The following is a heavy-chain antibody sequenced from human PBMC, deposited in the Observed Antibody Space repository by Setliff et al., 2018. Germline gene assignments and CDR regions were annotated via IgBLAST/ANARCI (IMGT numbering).Heavy chain of an antibody. Sequence: PGGSLRLSCVASTFTFSKYAITWVRQAPGKGLEWVSSISSRSTYIYYADSVKGRFTISRDNANNSLYLQMNSLRAEDTAMYYCARFACNGGSCYLSASDYWGQGTLVTVSS. CDR2: ISSRSTYI. CDR3: ARFACNGGSCYLSASDY. J-gene: IGHJ4*02. D-gene: IGHD2-15*01. CDR1: TFTFSKYA. V-gene: IGHV3-21*06.